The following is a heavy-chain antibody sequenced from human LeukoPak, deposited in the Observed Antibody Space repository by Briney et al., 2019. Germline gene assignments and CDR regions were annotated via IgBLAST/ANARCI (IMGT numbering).Heavy chain of an antibody. V-gene: IGHV3-11*04. CDR3: AKTARVYDH. CDR2: ISSSGKDI. J-gene: IGHJ4*02. D-gene: IGHD5/OR15-5a*01. Sequence: PGGSLRLSCAASGFTFSDFYMSWVRQTPGQGLEWLTYISSSGKDISYADSVKGRFTVSRDNAKHSLFLQMSSLSAEDTAVYHCAKTARVYDHWGQGTLVTVSS. CDR1: GFTFSDFY.